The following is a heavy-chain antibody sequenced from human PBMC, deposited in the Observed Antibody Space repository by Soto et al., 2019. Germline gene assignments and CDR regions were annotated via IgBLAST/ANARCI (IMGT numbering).Heavy chain of an antibody. J-gene: IGHJ5*01. CDR3: ARGRYCLTGRCFPNWFDS. Sequence: PSETLSLTCSVSGDSISSVDYFWAWIRQPPGQALEYIGYIYKSATTYYNPSFESRVAISLDTSKSQFSLNVISATAADTAVYFCARGRYCLTGRCFPNWFDSWGQGTLVTVSS. D-gene: IGHD2-15*01. CDR2: IYKSATT. CDR1: GDSISSVDYF. V-gene: IGHV4-30-4*01.